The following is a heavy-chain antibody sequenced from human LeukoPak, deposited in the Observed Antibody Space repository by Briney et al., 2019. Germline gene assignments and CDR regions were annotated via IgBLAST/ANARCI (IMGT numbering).Heavy chain of an antibody. D-gene: IGHD2-21*02. CDR3: ARWAYCGGDCYSIDY. Sequence: GGSLRLSCAASGFTFSDYYMSWIRQAPGKGLEWVSRINSDGSSTSYADSVKGRFTISRDNAKNTLYLQMNSLRAEDTAVYYCARWAYCGGDCYSIDYWGQGTLVTVSS. V-gene: IGHV3-74*01. J-gene: IGHJ4*02. CDR2: INSDGSST. CDR1: GFTFSDYY.